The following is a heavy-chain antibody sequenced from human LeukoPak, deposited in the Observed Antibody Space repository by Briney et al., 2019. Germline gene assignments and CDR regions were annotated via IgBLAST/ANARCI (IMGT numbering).Heavy chain of an antibody. CDR2: IYYSGST. CDR3: ARGPFATIISAFDI. J-gene: IGHJ3*02. Sequence: PSETLSLTCTVSGGSISSGGYYWSWIRQHPGKGLEWIGYIYYSGSTYYNPSLKSRVTISVDTSKNQFSLKLSSVTAADTAVYYCARGPFATIISAFDIWGQGTMVTVSS. CDR1: GGSISSGGYY. V-gene: IGHV4-31*03. D-gene: IGHD5-12*01.